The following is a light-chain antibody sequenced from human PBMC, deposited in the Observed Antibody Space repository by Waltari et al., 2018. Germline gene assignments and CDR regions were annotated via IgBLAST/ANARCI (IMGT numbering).Light chain of an antibody. CDR1: QSISNY. V-gene: IGKV1-5*03. CDR3: QQYNTYSS. Sequence: DIQMTQSPSTLSASVGDTITITCRASQSISNYLAWYQQKPGKAPKLLIYKASSSGSGVPSRFSGSGSGTEFTLTISSQQPDDFATYYCQQYNTYSSFGQGTKLEIK. J-gene: IGKJ2*03. CDR2: KAS.